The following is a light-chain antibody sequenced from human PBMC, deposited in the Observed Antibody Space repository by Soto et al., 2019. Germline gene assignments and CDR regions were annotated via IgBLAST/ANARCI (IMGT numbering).Light chain of an antibody. J-gene: IGKJ3*01. CDR3: QQYDNLPPFT. Sequence: DIQMTQSPSSLSASVGDRVTITCQASQDISNYLNWYQQKPGKAPKLLIYDASNLETGVPSRFSGSGSETDFTFTISSLQPEDIATYHCQQYDNLPPFTFGPGTKVDIK. CDR1: QDISNY. CDR2: DAS. V-gene: IGKV1-33*01.